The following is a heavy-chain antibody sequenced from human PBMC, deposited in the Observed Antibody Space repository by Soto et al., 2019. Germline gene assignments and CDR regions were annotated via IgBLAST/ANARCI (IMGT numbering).Heavy chain of an antibody. Sequence: GSLVEVSCKASGGTFSIYGFSWVRQAPGQGPEWIGGIIPILTTPNYAQKFHGRVTIVADESTTTVYMELSSLKSEDTAVYYCATSVGIAPTGEDGMDVWGQGTSVTVSS. D-gene: IGHD2-8*02. CDR3: ATSVGIAPTGEDGMDV. CDR2: IIPILTTP. CDR1: GGTFSIYG. J-gene: IGHJ6*02. V-gene: IGHV1-69*13.